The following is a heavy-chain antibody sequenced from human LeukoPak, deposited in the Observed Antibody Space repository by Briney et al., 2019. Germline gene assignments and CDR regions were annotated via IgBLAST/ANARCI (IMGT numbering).Heavy chain of an antibody. Sequence: ETLSLTCTVSSYSISSDHYWGWIRQSPGKGLEWIGSIFHSGYTFYSPSLKSRVTISVDTSKNHFSLKLSSVTAADTAVYYCARYRTGIVGATLAPTDAFDIWGQGTMVTVPS. D-gene: IGHD1-26*01. V-gene: IGHV4-38-2*02. CDR2: IFHSGYT. CDR3: ARYRTGIVGATLAPTDAFDI. CDR1: SYSISSDHY. J-gene: IGHJ3*02.